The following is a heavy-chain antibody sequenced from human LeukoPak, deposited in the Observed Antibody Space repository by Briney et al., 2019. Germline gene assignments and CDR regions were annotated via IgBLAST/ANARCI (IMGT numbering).Heavy chain of an antibody. CDR1: GVVFSNNA. J-gene: IGHJ4*02. Sequence: VGSLVLSFLVSGVVFSNNAMCCFGEFPCKGMKWFDCIKSNTDSGTTDYAAPVKGRFTISRDDSKNTLYLQMNSLKTEDTAVYYCTTANRRDYEFDHWGQGTLVTVSS. D-gene: IGHD4-17*01. V-gene: IGHV3-15*01. CDR3: TTANRRDYEFDH. CDR2: IKSNTDSGTT.